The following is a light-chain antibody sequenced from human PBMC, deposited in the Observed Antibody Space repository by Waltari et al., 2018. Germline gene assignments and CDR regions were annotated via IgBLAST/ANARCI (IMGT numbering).Light chain of an antibody. V-gene: IGKV1-39*01. J-gene: IGKJ1*01. CDR2: RAS. Sequence: DIQMTQSPSSLSTSVGDRVTVTCPASQSISRYLNWYQQKPGKAPNLLIYRASSLHSGVPSRFNGSGSGTDFTLTISSLKPEDFATYYCQQSYSIPWTFGQGTMVETK. CDR3: QQSYSIPWT. CDR1: QSISRY.